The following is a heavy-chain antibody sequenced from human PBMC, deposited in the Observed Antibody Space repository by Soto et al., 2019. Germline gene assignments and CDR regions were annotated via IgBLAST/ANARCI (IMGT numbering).Heavy chain of an antibody. J-gene: IGHJ4*02. CDR3: AKVRDPREYYFNY. CDR2: ISGSGDRT. Sequence: PGGSLRLSCAASGFTFSIDDMSWVRQAPGKGLEWVSVISGSGDRTYYADSVKGRFTISRDNSKNTLYLQMNSLRVEDTALYYCAKVRDPREYYFNYWGQGTLVTVSS. V-gene: IGHV3-23*01. CDR1: GFTFSIDD. D-gene: IGHD2-21*01.